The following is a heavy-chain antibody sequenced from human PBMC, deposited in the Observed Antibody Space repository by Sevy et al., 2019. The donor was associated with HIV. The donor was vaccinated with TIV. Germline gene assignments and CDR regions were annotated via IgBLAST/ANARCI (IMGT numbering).Heavy chain of an antibody. CDR1: GYSFTDHW. D-gene: IGHD3-22*01. J-gene: IGHJ4*02. CDR2: TYPDDSET. V-gene: IGHV5-51*01. Sequence: GESLKISCKGSGYSFTDHWIGWVRQKPGKGLEWMGITYPDDSETRYSPSFQGQVTFSADKSINTAYLQWSRLKASDTAMYYCATSRSGYLDSSGYYIYWGQGTLVTVSS. CDR3: ATSRSGYLDSSGYYIY.